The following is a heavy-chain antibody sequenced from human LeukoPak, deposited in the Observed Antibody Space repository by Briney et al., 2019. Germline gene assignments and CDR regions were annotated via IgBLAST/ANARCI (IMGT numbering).Heavy chain of an antibody. CDR2: ISWEGAGT. Sequence: PGGSLRLSCAASGFTVEDYTMHWVRQVPGKGLEWDSLISWEGAGTYYADSVKGRFTISRDNSKNTLYLQVNGLRPEDTAVYYCARDPLDISRWTNAFDIWGQGTMVSVSS. J-gene: IGHJ3*02. D-gene: IGHD2-2*03. CDR1: GFTVEDYT. CDR3: ARDPLDISRWTNAFDI. V-gene: IGHV3-43*01.